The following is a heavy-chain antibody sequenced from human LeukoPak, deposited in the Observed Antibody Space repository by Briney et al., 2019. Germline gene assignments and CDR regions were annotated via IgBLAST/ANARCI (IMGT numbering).Heavy chain of an antibody. D-gene: IGHD3-3*01. J-gene: IGHJ4*02. CDR2: ISGSGGST. V-gene: IGHV3-23*01. CDR1: GFTFSSYA. Sequence: PGGSLRLSCAASGFTFSSYAMSWVRQAPGKGLEWVSAISGSGGSTYYADSVKGRFTISRDNSKNTLYLQMNSLRAEDTAVYCCAKGKYYDFWSGYTEFDYWGQGTLVTVSS. CDR3: AKGKYYDFWSGYTEFDY.